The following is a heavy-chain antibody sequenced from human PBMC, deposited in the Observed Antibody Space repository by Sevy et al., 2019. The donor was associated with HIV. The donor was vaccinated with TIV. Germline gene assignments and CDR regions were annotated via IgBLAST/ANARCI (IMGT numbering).Heavy chain of an antibody. V-gene: IGHV1-2*02. CDR3: ARYYYDSSGYYPFDY. D-gene: IGHD3-22*01. CDR1: GYTFTGYY. J-gene: IGHJ4*02. Sequence: ASAKVSCKASGYTFTGYYMHWVRQAPGQGLEWMGWINPNSGGTNYAQKFQGRVTMTRDTSISTAYMELSRLRSDDTAVYYCARYYYDSSGYYPFDYWGQGTLVTVSS. CDR2: INPNSGGT.